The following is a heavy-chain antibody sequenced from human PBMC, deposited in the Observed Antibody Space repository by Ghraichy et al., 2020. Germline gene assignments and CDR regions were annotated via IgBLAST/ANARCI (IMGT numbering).Heavy chain of an antibody. J-gene: IGHJ4*02. CDR3: ARSMITFGGVIEKIYYFDY. V-gene: IGHV4-61*01. D-gene: IGHD3-16*02. CDR2: IYYSGST. CDR1: GGSVSSGSYY. Sequence: SETLSLTCTVSGGSVSSGSYYWSWIRQPPGKGLEWIGYIYYSGSTNYNPSLKSRVTISVDTSKNQFSLKLSSVTAADTAVYYCARSMITFGGVIEKIYYFDYWGQGTLVTVSS.